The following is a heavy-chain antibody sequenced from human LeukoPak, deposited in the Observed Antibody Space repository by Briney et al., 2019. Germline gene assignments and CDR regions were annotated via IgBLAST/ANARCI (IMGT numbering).Heavy chain of an antibody. CDR1: GFTFSSYD. Sequence: GGSLRLSCAASGFTFSSYDMHWVRQATGKGLEWVSAIGTAGDTYYPGSVKGRFTISRENAKNSLYLQMNSLRAGDTAVYYCARAVAGAAGDYFDYWGQGTLVTVSS. CDR3: ARAVAGAAGDYFDY. J-gene: IGHJ4*02. CDR2: IGTAGDT. D-gene: IGHD6-19*01. V-gene: IGHV3-13*01.